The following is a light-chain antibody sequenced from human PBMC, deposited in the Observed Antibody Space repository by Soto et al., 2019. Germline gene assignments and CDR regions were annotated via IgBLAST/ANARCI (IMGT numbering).Light chain of an antibody. J-gene: IGLJ1*01. CDR3: SSYTVSVAPYV. Sequence: QSVLTQPPSVSGAPGQRVTISCTGTSSNIGAGYDVHWYQQVPGTSPKLLIFVNSNRPSGVPDRFSGSKSGTSASLAITGLQAEDEADYYCSSYTVSVAPYVFGTGTKLTVL. CDR1: SSNIGAGYD. CDR2: VNS. V-gene: IGLV1-40*01.